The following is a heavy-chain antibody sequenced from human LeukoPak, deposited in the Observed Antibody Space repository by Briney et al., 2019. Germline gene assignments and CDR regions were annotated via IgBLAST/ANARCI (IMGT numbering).Heavy chain of an antibody. CDR3: HPFSGYWGNDAFDI. D-gene: IGHD3-22*01. Sequence: RAGGSLRLSCVASGLTFSNFGMHWVRQAPGMGLEWVALISNDGSATNYADSVKGRFTISRDNAKNSLYLQMNSLRAEDTAVYYCHPFSGYWGNDAFDIWGQGTMVTVSS. J-gene: IGHJ3*02. CDR1: GLTFSNFG. CDR2: ISNDGSAT. V-gene: IGHV3-30*12.